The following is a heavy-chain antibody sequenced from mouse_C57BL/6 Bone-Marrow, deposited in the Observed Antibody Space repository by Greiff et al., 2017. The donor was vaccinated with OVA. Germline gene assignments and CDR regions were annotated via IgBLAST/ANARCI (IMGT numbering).Heavy chain of an antibody. V-gene: IGHV1-81*01. CDR3: ARGDYDVWFAY. J-gene: IGHJ3*01. CDR1: GYTFTSYG. CDR2: IYPRSGNT. Sequence: LVESGAELARPGASVKLSCKASGYTFTSYGISWVKQRTGQGLEWIGEIYPRSGNTYYNEKFKGKATLTADKSSSTAYMELRSLTSEDSAVYFCARGDYDVWFAYWGQGTLVTVSA. D-gene: IGHD2-4*01.